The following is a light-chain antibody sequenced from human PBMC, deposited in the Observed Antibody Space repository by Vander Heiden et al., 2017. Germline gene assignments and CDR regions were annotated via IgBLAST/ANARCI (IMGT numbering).Light chain of an antibody. V-gene: IGKV3-15*01. CDR2: GAS. CDR3: QQYNNWHPIN. J-gene: IGKJ5*01. CDR1: QSVSSN. Sequence: EIVMTQSPATLSVSPGERATLSCRASQSVSSNLAWYQQKPGQAPRLLIYGASTRATGIPARFSGSGSGTEFTLTISSLQSEDFAVYYCQQYNNWHPINLGQGTRLEMK.